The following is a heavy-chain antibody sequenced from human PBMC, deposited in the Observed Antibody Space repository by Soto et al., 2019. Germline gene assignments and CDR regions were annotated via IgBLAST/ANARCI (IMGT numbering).Heavy chain of an antibody. V-gene: IGHV4-39*01. CDR3: ARQGSYWTLAY. Sequence: QVQLQESDAGLVKPSRTCPLSCPVPGGSNRITIYSWNWFPKPPGKALKWIGIVSYTGTPYYNPSLKSRVPRSVDTSKIRFSLRLNSVTAADTAIYYCARQGSYWTLAYWGQGPLVPVSS. CDR1: GGSNRITIYS. D-gene: IGHD1-26*01. J-gene: IGHJ4*02. CDR2: VSYTGTP.